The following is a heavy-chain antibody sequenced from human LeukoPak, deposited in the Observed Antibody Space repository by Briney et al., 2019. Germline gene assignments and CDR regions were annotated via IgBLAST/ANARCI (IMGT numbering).Heavy chain of an antibody. CDR3: ARDPGCSGGSCYSSFDY. CDR1: GFTFSSYE. Sequence: GGSLRLSCAASGFTFSSYEMNWVRQAPGKGLEWVSYISSSGSTIYYAGSVKGRFTISRDNAKNSLYLQMNSLRAEDTAVYYCARDPGCSGGSCYSSFDYWGQGTLVTVSS. D-gene: IGHD2-15*01. CDR2: ISSSGSTI. V-gene: IGHV3-48*03. J-gene: IGHJ4*02.